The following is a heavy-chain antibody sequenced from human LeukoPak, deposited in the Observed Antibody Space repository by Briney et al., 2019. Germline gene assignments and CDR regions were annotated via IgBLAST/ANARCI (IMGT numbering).Heavy chain of an antibody. CDR3: ARGITMVRGVIMAPGY. V-gene: IGHV1-2*02. CDR1: GYTFTGYY. Sequence: ASVKVSGKASGYTFTGYYMHWVRQAPGQGLEWMGWINPNSGGTNYAQKFQGRVTMTRDTSISTAYMELSRLRSDDTAVYYCARGITMVRGVIMAPGYWGQGTLVTVSS. D-gene: IGHD3-10*01. CDR2: INPNSGGT. J-gene: IGHJ4*02.